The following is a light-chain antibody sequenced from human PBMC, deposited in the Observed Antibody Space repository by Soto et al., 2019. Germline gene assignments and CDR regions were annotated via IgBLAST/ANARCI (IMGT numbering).Light chain of an antibody. CDR3: HQYNNWPPWT. CDR1: QSVSSN. CDR2: GAS. J-gene: IGKJ1*01. V-gene: IGKV3-15*01. Sequence: EIVMTQSPATLSVSPGERATLSCRASQSVSSNLAWYQQKPGQAPRLLIYGASTRATGIPARFSGSVSGTEFTLTISSLQSEDYAVYYCHQYNNWPPWTFGQGTKVDIK.